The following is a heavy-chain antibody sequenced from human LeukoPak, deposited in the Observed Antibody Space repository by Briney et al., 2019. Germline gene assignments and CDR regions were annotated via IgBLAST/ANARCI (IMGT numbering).Heavy chain of an antibody. CDR1: GYTFTGYY. CDR2: INPNSGNT. CDR3: ARVGRVLSRGAVAWLGY. Sequence: ASVKVSCKASGYTFTGYYMHWVRQAPGQGPEWMGWINPNSGNTGYAQKFQGRVTMTRNTSISTAYMELSSLRSEDTAVYYCARVGRVLSRGAVAWLGYWGQGTLVTVSS. V-gene: IGHV1-8*02. J-gene: IGHJ4*02. D-gene: IGHD6-19*01.